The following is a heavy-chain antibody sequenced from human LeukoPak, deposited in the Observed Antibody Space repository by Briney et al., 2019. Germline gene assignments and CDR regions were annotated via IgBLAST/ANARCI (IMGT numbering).Heavy chain of an antibody. D-gene: IGHD6-13*01. V-gene: IGHV4-59*02. CDR2: IYFSGST. Sequence: PSETLSLTCTVSGGSVRNYQWSWIRQPPGEGLEWIGYIYFSGSTHYNPSLKSRVTISIDTSKNQCSLKVTSVTAADTAVYYCARDLGQQMGDWGQGSLVTVSS. CDR1: GGSVRNYQ. CDR3: ARDLGQQMGD. J-gene: IGHJ4*02.